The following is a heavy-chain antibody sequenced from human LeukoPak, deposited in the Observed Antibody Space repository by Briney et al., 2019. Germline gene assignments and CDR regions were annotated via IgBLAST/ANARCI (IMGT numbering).Heavy chain of an antibody. V-gene: IGHV3-23*01. CDR1: GFTFSNYA. J-gene: IGHJ4*02. CDR3: VRDRKYRIVGTTQHYFDC. Sequence: PGGSLRLSCAASGFTFSNYAMSWVRQAPGKGLEWVSGISGSGGSTYYADSVKGRFTISRDNSKNSLFLQMNSLRAEDTALYYCVRDRKYRIVGTTQHYFDCWGQGTLVSVSS. CDR2: ISGSGGST. D-gene: IGHD1-26*01.